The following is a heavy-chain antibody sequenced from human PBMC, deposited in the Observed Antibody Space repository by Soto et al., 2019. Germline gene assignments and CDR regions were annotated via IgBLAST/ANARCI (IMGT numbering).Heavy chain of an antibody. D-gene: IGHD3-10*01. Sequence: RDSVKVSFKASGGTFSSYAISWVRQAPGQGLEWMGGIISIFGTADYAQKFQGRVTITADESTSTAYMELSSLRSEDTAVYYCASSGARPGDYYYVMDVWAQGTTVTVSS. J-gene: IGHJ6*02. CDR2: IISIFGTA. CDR3: ASSGARPGDYYYVMDV. V-gene: IGHV1-69*13. CDR1: GGTFSSYA.